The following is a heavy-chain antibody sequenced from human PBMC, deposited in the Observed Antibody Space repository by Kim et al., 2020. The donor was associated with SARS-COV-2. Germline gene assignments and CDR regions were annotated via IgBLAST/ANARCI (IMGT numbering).Heavy chain of an antibody. J-gene: IGHJ6*02. CDR1: GFTFSSYA. Sequence: GGSLRLSCSASGFTFSSYAMHWVRQAPGKGLEYVSAISSNGGSTYYADSVKGRFTISRDNSKNTLYLQMSSLRAEDTAVYYCASREVTVTRYYYGMDVWGQGTTVTVSS. D-gene: IGHD4-17*01. V-gene: IGHV3-64D*06. CDR2: ISSNGGST. CDR3: ASREVTVTRYYYGMDV.